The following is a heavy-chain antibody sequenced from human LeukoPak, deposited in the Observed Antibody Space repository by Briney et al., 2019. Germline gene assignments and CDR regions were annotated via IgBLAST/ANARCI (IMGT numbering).Heavy chain of an antibody. D-gene: IGHD3-22*01. CDR2: IKQDGSEK. Sequence: GGSLRLSCAASGFTFSSYWMSWVRQAPGKGLEWVANIKQDGSEKYYVDSVKGRFTISRDNAKNSLYLQMNSLRAEDTAVYYCARDLTYYYDSSGYKSGSYWGQGTLVTVSS. CDR3: ARDLTYYYDSSGYKSGSY. V-gene: IGHV3-7*01. J-gene: IGHJ4*02. CDR1: GFTFSSYW.